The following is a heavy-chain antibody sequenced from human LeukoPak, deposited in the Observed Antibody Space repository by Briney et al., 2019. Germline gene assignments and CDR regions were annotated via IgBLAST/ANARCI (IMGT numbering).Heavy chain of an antibody. CDR3: ARGAAITMIVVVTNHFDY. J-gene: IGHJ4*02. D-gene: IGHD3-22*01. V-gene: IGHV1-46*01. Sequence: FQGRVTITRDMSTSTVYMELSSLRSEDTAVYYCARGAAITMIVVVTNHFDYWGQGTLVTVSS.